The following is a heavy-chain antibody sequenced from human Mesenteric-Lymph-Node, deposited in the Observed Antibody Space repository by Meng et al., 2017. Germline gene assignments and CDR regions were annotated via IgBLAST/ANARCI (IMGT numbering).Heavy chain of an antibody. CDR3: ARESRSGRYDYFDY. D-gene: IGHD1-26*01. J-gene: IGHJ4*02. V-gene: IGHV3-11*04. CDR1: GFTFSDYY. Sequence: GESLKISCAASGFTFSDYYMSWIRQAPGKGLEWVSYISSSGSTIYYADSVKGRFTISRDNAKNSLYLQMNSLRVEDTAVYYCARESRSGRYDYFDYWGQGTLVTVSS. CDR2: ISSSGSTI.